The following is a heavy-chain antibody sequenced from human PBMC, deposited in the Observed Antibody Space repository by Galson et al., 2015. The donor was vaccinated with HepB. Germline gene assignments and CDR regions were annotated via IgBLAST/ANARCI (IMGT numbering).Heavy chain of an antibody. CDR3: ARDGRFGEGSHYFDY. CDR1: GFTFSSYA. Sequence: SLRLSCAASGFTFSSYAMHWVRQAPGKGLEWVANIKQDGSEKNYVDSVKGRFTISRDNAKNSLYLQMNSLSAEDTAVYYCARDGRFGEGSHYFDYWGQGTLVTVSS. J-gene: IGHJ4*02. V-gene: IGHV3-7*01. D-gene: IGHD3-10*01. CDR2: IKQDGSEK.